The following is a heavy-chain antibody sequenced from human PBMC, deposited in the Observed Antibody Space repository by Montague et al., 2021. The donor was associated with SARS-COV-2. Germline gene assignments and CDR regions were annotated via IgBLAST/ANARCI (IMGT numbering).Heavy chain of an antibody. D-gene: IGHD1-1*01. CDR2: VHYTGST. Sequence: SETLSLTCTVSGGSMSGYYWTWIRQSPGKGLEWIGYVHYTGSTKYNPSLKTRVSLSLDTPKNHFSLHLSSVTAADTAIYFCARAQNTCFIANCVNYFGVWGLGALVTVSS. CDR3: ARAQNTCFIANCVNYFGV. CDR1: GGSMSGYY. V-gene: IGHV4-59*01. J-gene: IGHJ4*02.